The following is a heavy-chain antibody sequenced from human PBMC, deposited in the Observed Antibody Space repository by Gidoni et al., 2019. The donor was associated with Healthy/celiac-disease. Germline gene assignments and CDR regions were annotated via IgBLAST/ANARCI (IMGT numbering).Heavy chain of an antibody. Sequence: QVQLVQSGAEVKKPGSSVKVSCKASGGTFSSYAISWVRQAPGQGLEWMGGIIPIFGTANYAQKFQGRVTITADESTSTAYMELSSLRSEDTAVYYCALAHFSTAVTPYYYYYGMDVWGQGTTVTVSS. CDR1: GGTFSSYA. J-gene: IGHJ6*02. V-gene: IGHV1-69*01. CDR2: IIPIFGTA. D-gene: IGHD4-4*01. CDR3: ALAHFSTAVTPYYYYYGMDV.